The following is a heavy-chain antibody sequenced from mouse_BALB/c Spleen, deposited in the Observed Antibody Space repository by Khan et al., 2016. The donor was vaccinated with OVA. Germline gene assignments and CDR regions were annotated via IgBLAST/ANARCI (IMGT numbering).Heavy chain of an antibody. CDR2: ILPGSGRN. CDR1: GYTFSSYW. V-gene: IGHV1-9*01. Sequence: VQLQESGAELMKPGASVKISCKATGYTFSSYWIEWVKQRPGHGLEWIGEILPGSGRNNYNEKFKGKATVTADTSSNTAYMQLSSLTSEDSAVYYCARGNYYGSSSWYGYGGQGTLVTVSA. CDR3: ARGNYYGSSSWYGY. D-gene: IGHD1-1*01. J-gene: IGHJ3*01.